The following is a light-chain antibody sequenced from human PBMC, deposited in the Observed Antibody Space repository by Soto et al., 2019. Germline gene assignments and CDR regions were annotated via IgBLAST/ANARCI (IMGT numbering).Light chain of an antibody. CDR1: QVIARY. V-gene: IGKV1-9*01. Sequence: DIQLTQSPALLSASGGVRVTLTCRASQVIARYLAWYQQRPGQTPTLLIYAASTLQRGVPARFSGSGSGTEFTLTISSRQPADFATEYCLQVNIYPFTLVGGTKVEIK. J-gene: IGKJ4*01. CDR2: AAS. CDR3: LQVNIYPFT.